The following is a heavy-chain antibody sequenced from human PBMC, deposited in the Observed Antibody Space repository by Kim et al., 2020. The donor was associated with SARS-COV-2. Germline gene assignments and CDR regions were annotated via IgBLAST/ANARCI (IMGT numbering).Heavy chain of an antibody. CDR3: ARDQDLTAPFDY. CDR1: GGSISSGSYY. D-gene: IGHD2-21*02. J-gene: IGHJ4*02. CDR2: IYTSWST. Sequence: SETLSLTCTVSGGSISSGSYYWSWIRQPAGKGLEWIGRIYTSWSTNYNPSLKSRVTISVDTSKNQFSLKLSSVTAADTAVYYCARDQDLTAPFDYWGQGTLVTVSS. V-gene: IGHV4-61*02.